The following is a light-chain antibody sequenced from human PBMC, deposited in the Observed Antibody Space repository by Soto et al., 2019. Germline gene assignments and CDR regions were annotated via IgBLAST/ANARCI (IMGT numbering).Light chain of an antibody. CDR1: QSIGNA. Sequence: DIQMTQSPSTLSASVGDRVTITCRAGQSIGNALTWYQQKPGRAPKLLVYDASSLQSGIPARFSGSGSGTEFTLTISSLQPDDLATYFCQQSFTTFRTFGQGTKLDIK. J-gene: IGKJ2*01. CDR2: DAS. CDR3: QQSFTTFRT. V-gene: IGKV1-39*01.